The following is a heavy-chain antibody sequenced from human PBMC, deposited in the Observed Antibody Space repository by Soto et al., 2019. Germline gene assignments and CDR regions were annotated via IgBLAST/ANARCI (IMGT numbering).Heavy chain of an antibody. CDR1: GYTFTSYG. CDR2: ISAYNGKT. D-gene: IGHD5-12*01. J-gene: IGHJ6*02. Sequence: QVQLVQSGGEVKKPGASVKLSCTASGYTFTSYGISWVRQAPGQGLEWMGWISAYNGKTNYAQKVQGRVTMTTDTSTRTADMDLRSLRSDDTAVYYCARGGDVNYYHGMDVWGQGTTVTVSS. V-gene: IGHV1-18*01. CDR3: ARGGDVNYYHGMDV.